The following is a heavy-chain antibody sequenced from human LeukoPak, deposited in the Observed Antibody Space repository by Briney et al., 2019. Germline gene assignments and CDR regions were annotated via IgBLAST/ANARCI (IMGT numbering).Heavy chain of an antibody. CDR1: GFTFSSYS. CDR3: AKDILPRVAIPDY. V-gene: IGHV3-21*04. D-gene: IGHD3-3*01. CDR2: ISSSSSYI. Sequence: TGGSLRLSCAASGFTFSSYSMNWVRQAPGKGLEWVSSISSSSSYIYYADSVKGRFTISRDNAKNSLYLQMNSLRAEDTALYYCAKDILPRVAIPDYSGQGTLVTVSS. J-gene: IGHJ4*02.